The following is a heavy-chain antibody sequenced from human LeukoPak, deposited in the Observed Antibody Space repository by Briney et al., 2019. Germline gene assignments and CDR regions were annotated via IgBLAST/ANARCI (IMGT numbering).Heavy chain of an antibody. J-gene: IGHJ4*02. CDR1: GFTFSSYS. CDR3: ARAGEGDYTIFGVVTS. CDR2: ISSSSSYI. V-gene: IGHV3-21*01. D-gene: IGHD3-3*01. Sequence: PGGSLRLSCAASGFTFSSYSMNWVRQAPGKGLEWVSSISSSSSYIYYADSVKGRFTISRDNAKNSLYLQMNSLRAEDTAVYYCARAGEGDYTIFGVVTSWGQGTLVTVSS.